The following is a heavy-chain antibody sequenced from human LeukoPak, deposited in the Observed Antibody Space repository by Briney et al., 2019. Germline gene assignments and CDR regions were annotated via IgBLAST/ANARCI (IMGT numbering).Heavy chain of an antibody. CDR3: ARGLTAAVDRALDY. CDR1: GGSISPYY. Sequence: PSETLSLTCTVSGGSISPYYWSWIRQPAGKGLEWIGRIYYTGTTDYNPSLKSRVSMSLDTSTKQFSLKLSSVTAADTAVYYCARGLTAAVDRALDYWGRGTLVTVSS. V-gene: IGHV4-4*07. J-gene: IGHJ4*02. CDR2: IYYTGTT. D-gene: IGHD6-13*01.